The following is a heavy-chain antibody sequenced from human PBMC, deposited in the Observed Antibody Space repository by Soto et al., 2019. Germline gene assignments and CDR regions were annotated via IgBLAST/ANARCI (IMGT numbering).Heavy chain of an antibody. V-gene: IGHV4-4*07. CDR1: GDSIVRFY. J-gene: IGHJ6*02. Sequence: SETLSLTCNVSGDSIVRFYCSCIRQSAEKGLEWIGRVYSTGGTAYNPALKGRVTISLDRSNNHVSLEMNSVTAADTAVYFCARDLSGTGLDIWGRGTRVTVSS. D-gene: IGHD1-26*01. CDR2: VYSTGGT. CDR3: ARDLSGTGLDI.